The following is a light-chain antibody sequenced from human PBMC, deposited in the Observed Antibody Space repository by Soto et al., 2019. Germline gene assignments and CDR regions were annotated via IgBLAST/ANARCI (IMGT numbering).Light chain of an antibody. Sequence: DIVMTQSPDSLAVSLGERATFNCKSSQSILDRSKNKYYLTWYQQKSGQPPKLLIYWASLREPGVPYRFTGSGSGTDFTLTISSLQAEDVAVYYWQQYFTSPWTFGQGTKVEI. CDR1: QSILDRSKNKYY. CDR3: QQYFTSPWT. V-gene: IGKV4-1*01. J-gene: IGKJ1*01. CDR2: WAS.